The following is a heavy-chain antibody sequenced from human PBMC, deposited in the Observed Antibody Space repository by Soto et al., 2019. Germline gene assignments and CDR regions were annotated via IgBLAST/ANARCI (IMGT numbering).Heavy chain of an antibody. J-gene: IGHJ6*02. CDR1: GFTFISYS. CDR3: ARDKGLLEWLLDYYGMDV. CDR2: ISSSSSYI. Sequence: PWGSLRLSCAASGFTFISYSINCVRHSPLKWREWVSSISSSSSYIYYADSVKGRFTISRDNAKNSLYLQMNSLRAEDTAVYYCARDKGLLEWLLDYYGMDVWGQGTTVTVSS. V-gene: IGHV3-21*01. D-gene: IGHD3-3*01.